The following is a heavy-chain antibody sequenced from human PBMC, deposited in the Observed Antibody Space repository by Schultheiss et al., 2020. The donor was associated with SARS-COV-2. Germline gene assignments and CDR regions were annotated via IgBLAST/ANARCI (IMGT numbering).Heavy chain of an antibody. CDR3: ARDRNDFPYYGMNV. J-gene: IGHJ6*02. D-gene: IGHD2-21*02. CDR2: IWYDGSNK. V-gene: IGHV3-30*02. Sequence: GESLKISCAASGFTFSSYGMHWVRQTPGKGLEWVAIIWYDGSNKYYGDSVKGRFTISRDNSKNMLYLQMSSLRVEDTAVYYCARDRNDFPYYGMNVWGQGTTVTVSS. CDR1: GFTFSSYG.